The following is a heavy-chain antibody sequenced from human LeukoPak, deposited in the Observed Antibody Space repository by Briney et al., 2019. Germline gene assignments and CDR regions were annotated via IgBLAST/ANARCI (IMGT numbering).Heavy chain of an antibody. J-gene: IGHJ4*02. D-gene: IGHD1-26*01. CDR3: ARSGGATDFDF. CDR2: INPNNGGT. V-gene: IGHV1-2*02. CDR1: GYTFTGYH. Sequence: ASVKVSCKASGYTFTGYHMHWVRQAPGQELEWMGWINPNNGGTKYAQKFQGRVTMTRDMSISTAYMDLSRLRSDDTAVYYCARSGGATDFDFWAQGTLVTVSS.